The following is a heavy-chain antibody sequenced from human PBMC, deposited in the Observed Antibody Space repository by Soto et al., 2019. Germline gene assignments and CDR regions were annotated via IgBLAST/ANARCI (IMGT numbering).Heavy chain of an antibody. J-gene: IGHJ4*02. CDR2: ISSSGSTI. Sequence: GGSLRLSCAASGFTFSDYYMSWIRQAPGKGLEWVAYISSSGSTIYYADSVKGRFTISRDNAKNSLYLQMNSLRAEDTAVYYCARDARYCSGGSCYDYWGQGTLVTVSS. CDR1: GFTFSDYY. CDR3: ARDARYCSGGSCYDY. V-gene: IGHV3-11*01. D-gene: IGHD2-15*01.